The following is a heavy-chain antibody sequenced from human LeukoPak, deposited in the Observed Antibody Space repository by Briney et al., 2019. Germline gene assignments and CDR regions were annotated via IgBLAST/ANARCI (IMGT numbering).Heavy chain of an antibody. D-gene: IGHD6-13*01. CDR2: INHSGST. Sequence: SETLSLTCTVSGGSISSSSYYWGWIRQPPGKGLEWIGEINHSGSTNYNPSLKSRVTISVDTSKNQFSLKLSSVTAADTAVYYCAGRYSSSWYYYYYGMDVWGQGTTVTVSS. J-gene: IGHJ6*02. CDR3: AGRYSSSWYYYYYGMDV. V-gene: IGHV4-39*07. CDR1: GGSISSSSYY.